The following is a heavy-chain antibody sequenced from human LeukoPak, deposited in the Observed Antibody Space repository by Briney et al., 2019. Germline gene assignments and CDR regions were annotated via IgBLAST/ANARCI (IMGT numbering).Heavy chain of an antibody. CDR3: AREKYYYDSSGYYWGLGFDY. CDR1: GFTFSDYY. Sequence: PGGSLRLSCAASGFTFSDYYMSWIRQAPGKGLEWVSYISSSGSTIYYADSVKGRFTISRDNAKNSLYLQMNSLRAEDTAVYYCAREKYYYDSSGYYWGLGFDYWGQGTLVTVSS. CDR2: ISSSGSTI. V-gene: IGHV3-11*01. J-gene: IGHJ4*02. D-gene: IGHD3-22*01.